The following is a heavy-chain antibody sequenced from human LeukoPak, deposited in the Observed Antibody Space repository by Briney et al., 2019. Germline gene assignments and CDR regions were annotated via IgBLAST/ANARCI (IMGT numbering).Heavy chain of an antibody. CDR3: ARGRRRRENIGWFDP. V-gene: IGHV4-59*08. CDR1: SDSISNSY. CDR2: VHYTGST. J-gene: IGHJ5*02. Sequence: SETLSLTCTVSSDSISNSYWSWIRQPPGKGLEWIGYVHYTGSTNYNPSLKSRVTMSVDTSKNQFFLRLNSMTAADTAIYYCARGRRRRENIGWFDPWGQGTLVTVSS. D-gene: IGHD3-16*02.